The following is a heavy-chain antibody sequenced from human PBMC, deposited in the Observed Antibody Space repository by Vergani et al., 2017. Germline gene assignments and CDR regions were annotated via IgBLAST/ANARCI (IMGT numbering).Heavy chain of an antibody. CDR2: ISSSSSYI. CDR3: ARGSSPAAGTEGAFDI. CDR1: GFTFSSYS. D-gene: IGHD6-13*01. V-gene: IGHV3-21*01. J-gene: IGHJ3*02. Sequence: EVQLLESGGGLVQPGGSLRLSCAASGFTFSSYSMNWVRQAPGKGLEWVSSISSSSSYIYYADSVKGRFTISRDNAKNSLYLQMNSLRAEDTAVYYCARGSSPAAGTEGAFDIWGQGTTVTVSS.